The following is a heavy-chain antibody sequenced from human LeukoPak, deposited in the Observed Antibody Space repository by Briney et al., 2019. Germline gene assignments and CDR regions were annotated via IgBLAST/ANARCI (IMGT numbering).Heavy chain of an antibody. D-gene: IGHD3-10*01. Sequence: GASVKVSCKASGGTFSSYAISWVRQAPGQGLEWVGRIIPILGITNYAQKFQGRVTITADKSTSTAYMELRSLRSEDTAVYYCARRSTRSGSGSYLRRYYYGMGVWGQGTTLTLSS. V-gene: IGHV1-69*04. CDR2: IIPILGIT. CDR3: ARRSTRSGSGSYLRRYYYGMGV. J-gene: IGHJ6*02. CDR1: GGTFSSYA.